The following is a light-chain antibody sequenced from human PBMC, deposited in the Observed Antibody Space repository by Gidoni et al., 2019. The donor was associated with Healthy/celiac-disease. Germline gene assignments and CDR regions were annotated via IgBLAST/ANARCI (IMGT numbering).Light chain of an antibody. V-gene: IGKV3-11*01. J-gene: IGKJ4*01. CDR3: QQRCNWPST. Sequence: IVLTHSPATRSWPPGERATPAFRASQSVSSYLAWYQQKPGQAPMLLIYVASNRATVIPARFSGSGSGTDFTLTISSLEPEDFAVYYCQQRCNWPSTFXGXTTVEIK. CDR1: QSVSSY. CDR2: VAS.